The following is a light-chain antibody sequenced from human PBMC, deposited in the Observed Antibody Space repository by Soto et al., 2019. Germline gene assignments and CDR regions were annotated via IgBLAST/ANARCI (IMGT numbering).Light chain of an antibody. CDR1: QSVSSSD. CDR3: QQYNNWPRT. J-gene: IGKJ1*01. Sequence: EIVLTQSPATLSVSPGERATLSCGASQSVSSSDLAWYQQKPGQAPRLLIYGASTRANGIPARFSGSGSGTEFTLTISSLQSEDFAVYYCQQYNNWPRTFGQGTKVDIK. CDR2: GAS. V-gene: IGKV3-15*01.